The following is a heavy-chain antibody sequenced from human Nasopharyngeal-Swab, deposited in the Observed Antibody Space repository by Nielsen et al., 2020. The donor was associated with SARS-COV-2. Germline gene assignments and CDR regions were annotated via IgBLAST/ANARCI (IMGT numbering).Heavy chain of an antibody. CDR3: ARGNSGYDASPFDY. J-gene: IGHJ4*02. Sequence: GGSLRLSCAASGFTVSNSFMSWVRLAPGKGLEWVSVIYSGGATHYADSVKGRFTISRDNSKNTLYLQMNSLRAEDTAIYYCARGNSGYDASPFDYWGQGTLVTVSS. V-gene: IGHV3-53*01. CDR2: IYSGGAT. CDR1: GFTVSNSF. D-gene: IGHD5-12*01.